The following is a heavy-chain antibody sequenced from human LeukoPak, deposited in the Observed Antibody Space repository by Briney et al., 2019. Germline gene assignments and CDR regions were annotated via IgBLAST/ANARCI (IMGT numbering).Heavy chain of an antibody. V-gene: IGHV3-33*06. D-gene: IGHD2-2*01. CDR2: FWYDGGNK. CDR3: AKVRVTYCVTTTCYGDFDF. J-gene: IGHJ4*02. Sequence: PGGSLRLSCAASGFTFSAYGMHWVRQAPGGGLEWVAIFWYDGGNKYYADSVKGRFTISRDDSKNTLHLQMNNLRAEDAAVYYCAKVRVTYCVTTTCYGDFDFWGQGTLVTVAS. CDR1: GFTFSAYG.